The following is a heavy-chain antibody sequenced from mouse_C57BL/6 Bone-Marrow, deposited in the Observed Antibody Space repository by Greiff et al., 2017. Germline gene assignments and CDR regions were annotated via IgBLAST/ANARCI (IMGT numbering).Heavy chain of an antibody. CDR2: IHPNSGST. CDR1: GYTFTSYW. Sequence: QVQLQQSGPELVKPGASVKLSCKASGYTFTSYWMHWVKQRPGQGLEWIGMIHPNSGSTNYNEKFKSKATLTVDKSSSTAYMQLSSLTSEDSAVYYGARARSRGWVAYGGQGTLVTVSA. J-gene: IGHJ3*01. V-gene: IGHV1-64*01. CDR3: ARARSRGWVAY.